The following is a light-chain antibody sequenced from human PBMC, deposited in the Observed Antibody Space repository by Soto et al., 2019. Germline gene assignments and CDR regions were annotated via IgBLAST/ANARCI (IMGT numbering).Light chain of an antibody. V-gene: IGKV3-15*01. Sequence: EIVMTQSPASLSVSPGDRAALSCRSSQSVTSNLAWYQQKPGQAPRLLIYGASTRATGIPARFSGSGSGTEFTLTISSLQSEDFAVYFCQQYNNWPPITFGQGTRLEI. CDR1: QSVTSN. CDR3: QQYNNWPPIT. CDR2: GAS. J-gene: IGKJ5*01.